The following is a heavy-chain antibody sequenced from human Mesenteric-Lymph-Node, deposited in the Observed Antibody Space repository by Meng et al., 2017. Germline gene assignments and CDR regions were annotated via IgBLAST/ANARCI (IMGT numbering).Heavy chain of an antibody. CDR1: GYTFTGYY. CDR2: INPNSGGT. D-gene: IGHD2-21*02. CDR3: ARGTAIVVVTAILD. Sequence: QVQVVKSCAGVTKPGASVKVSCTASGYTFTGYYMHWGRQAPGQGLEWMGRINPNSGGTNYAQKFQGRVTMTRDTSISTAYMELSRLRSDDTAVYYCARGTAIVVVTAILDWGQGTLVTVSS. V-gene: IGHV1-2*06. J-gene: IGHJ4*02.